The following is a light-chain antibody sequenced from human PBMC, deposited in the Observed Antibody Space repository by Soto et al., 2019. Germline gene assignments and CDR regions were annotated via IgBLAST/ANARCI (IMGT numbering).Light chain of an antibody. CDR2: EVR. CDR1: SSDIGTYNR. CDR3: NSYTTSSTYV. J-gene: IGLJ1*01. Sequence: QSVLTQPASVSGPPGQSITISCTGTSSDIGTYNRVSWYQQPPGTAPKLIIYEVRNRPSGVSNRFSGFKSGNTAYLIISGLQAEDEADYFCNSYTTSSTYVFGTGTKVTVL. V-gene: IGLV2-14*01.